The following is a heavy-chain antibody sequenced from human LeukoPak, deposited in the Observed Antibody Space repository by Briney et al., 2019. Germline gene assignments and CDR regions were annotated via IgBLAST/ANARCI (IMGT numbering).Heavy chain of an antibody. D-gene: IGHD3-10*01. J-gene: IGHJ4*02. CDR2: ISYDGSNK. CDR3: ARISTMVRGPTDY. CDR1: GFTFSSYA. Sequence: PGGSLRLSCAASGFTFSSYAMHWVRQAPGKGLEWVAVISYDGSNKYYADSVKGRFTISRDNSKNTLYLQMNSLRAEDTAVYYCARISTMVRGPTDYWGQGTLVTVSS. V-gene: IGHV3-30*04.